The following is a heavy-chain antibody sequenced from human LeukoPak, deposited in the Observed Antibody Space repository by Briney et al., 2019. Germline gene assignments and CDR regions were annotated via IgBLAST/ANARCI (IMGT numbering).Heavy chain of an antibody. D-gene: IGHD3-16*01. J-gene: IGHJ3*02. Sequence: GGSLRLSCAASEFTFTNAWMNWVRQAPGKGLEWVGRIKGEDDGGTTDYAAPVKGRFTISRDDSEKTMHMQMNSLKSEDTAVYYCTTVAGDPGGAFDIWGQGTMVTVSS. CDR3: TTVAGDPGGAFDI. CDR1: EFTFTNAW. CDR2: IKGEDDGGTT. V-gene: IGHV3-15*01.